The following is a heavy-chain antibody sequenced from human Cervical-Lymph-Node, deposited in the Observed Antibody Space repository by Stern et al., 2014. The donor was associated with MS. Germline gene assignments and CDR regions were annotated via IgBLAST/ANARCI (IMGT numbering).Heavy chain of an antibody. CDR3: ARMVGGMDV. Sequence: VQLVESGPEVKKPGASVKVSCKASGYIFSNYGISWVRQAPGQGLEWMGWISAYNGDTDSAQKVQGRVTMTTDTSTSTAYMELKSLRSDDTAVYYCARMVGGMDVWGQGTPVTVSS. CDR1: GYIFSNYG. CDR2: ISAYNGDT. V-gene: IGHV1-18*01. D-gene: IGHD2-15*01. J-gene: IGHJ6*02.